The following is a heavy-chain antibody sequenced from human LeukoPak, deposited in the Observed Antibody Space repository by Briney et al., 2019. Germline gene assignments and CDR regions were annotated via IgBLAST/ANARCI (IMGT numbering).Heavy chain of an antibody. D-gene: IGHD4-17*01. V-gene: IGHV1-69*05. Sequence: SVKVSCKASGGTFSSYAISWVRQAPGQGLEWMGRIIPIFGTANYAQKFQGRVPITTDESTSTAYMELSSLRSEDTAVYYCARDQGYGDYPSYWYFDLWGRGTLVTVSS. J-gene: IGHJ2*01. CDR2: IIPIFGTA. CDR3: ARDQGYGDYPSYWYFDL. CDR1: GGTFSSYA.